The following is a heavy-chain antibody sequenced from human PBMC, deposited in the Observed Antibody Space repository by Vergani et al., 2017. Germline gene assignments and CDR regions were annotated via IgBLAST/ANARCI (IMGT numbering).Heavy chain of an antibody. J-gene: IGHJ4*02. CDR3: AKQYFVTGNYLCDY. D-gene: IGHD3-9*01. V-gene: IGHV3-66*04. CDR2: IYSGGST. Sequence: EVQLLQSGGGVIQPGGSVRLSCAASGFTVSSNYMSWVRQAPGKGLEWVSIIYSGGSTYYADSVKGRFTLSRDNSKNMLFLQMNNLRTEDTAIYYCAKQYFVTGNYLCDYWGKGTLVTVSS. CDR1: GFTVSSNY.